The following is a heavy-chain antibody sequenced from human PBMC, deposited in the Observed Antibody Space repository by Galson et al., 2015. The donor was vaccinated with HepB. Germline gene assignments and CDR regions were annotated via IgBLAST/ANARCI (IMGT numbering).Heavy chain of an antibody. CDR3: ARFSRSSRLTFDI. J-gene: IGHJ3*02. V-gene: IGHV4-31*03. CDR1: GGSINFGGYY. D-gene: IGHD6-25*01. CDR2: IYYSGDT. Sequence: LSLTCTVSGGSINFGGYYWSWIRQHPGKGLEWIGNIYYSGDTFYNPSHKSRLTMSVDTSKNQFSLNLTSVTAADTAVYYCARFSRSSRLTFDIWGQGTLVTVSP.